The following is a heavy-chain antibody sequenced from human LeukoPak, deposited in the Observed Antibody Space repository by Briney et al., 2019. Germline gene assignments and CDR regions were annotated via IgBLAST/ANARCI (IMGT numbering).Heavy chain of an antibody. CDR3: ARVSGSIVARLAWFDS. Sequence: ASAKISCKASGYIFTKYAFTWVRQAPGQGLEWMGWISAYDGYTNHAQKFQGRVTMTTDSSTTTAYMELRSLRSDDTAVYYCARVSGSIVARLAWFDSWGQGTLVTVSS. CDR2: ISAYDGYT. CDR1: GYIFTKYA. V-gene: IGHV1-18*01. D-gene: IGHD6-6*01. J-gene: IGHJ5*01.